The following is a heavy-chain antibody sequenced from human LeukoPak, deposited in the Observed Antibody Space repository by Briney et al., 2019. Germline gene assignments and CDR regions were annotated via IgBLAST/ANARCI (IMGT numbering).Heavy chain of an antibody. V-gene: IGHV1-2*02. J-gene: IGHJ3*02. CDR1: GYTFTGYY. Sequence: GASVKVSCKASGYTFTGYYMHWVRQAPGQGLEWMGWINPNSGGTNYAQKFQGRVTMTRDTSISTAYVELSRLRSGDTAVYYCAREALGYCSGGSCDSGALDIWGQGTMVIVSS. CDR2: INPNSGGT. D-gene: IGHD2-15*01. CDR3: AREALGYCSGGSCDSGALDI.